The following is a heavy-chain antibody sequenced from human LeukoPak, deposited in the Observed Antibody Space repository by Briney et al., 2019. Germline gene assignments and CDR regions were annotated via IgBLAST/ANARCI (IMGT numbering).Heavy chain of an antibody. Sequence: PGGSLRLSCAAAGFTFANYAMTWVRQAPGKGLEWVSGISGGSTGTQYAESVKGRFTMCRDNAKKTIFLQMNSLRVDDTAVYYCAKERVEITSTSAFDIWGQGTLVTVSS. CDR2: ISGGSTGT. CDR3: AKERVEITSTSAFDI. V-gene: IGHV3-23*01. J-gene: IGHJ3*02. D-gene: IGHD5-24*01. CDR1: GFTFANYA.